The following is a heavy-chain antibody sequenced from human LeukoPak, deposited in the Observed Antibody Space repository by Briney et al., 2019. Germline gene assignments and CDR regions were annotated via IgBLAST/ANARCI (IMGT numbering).Heavy chain of an antibody. CDR1: GFPFSSYE. V-gene: IGHV3-48*03. CDR3: AKNRGGSYYSGSDY. CDR2: IDSSGITI. Sequence: GGSLRLSCAGSGFPFSSYEMNWLRQAPGKGLEWVSHIDSSGITIYYADSVKGRFTISRDNAKNSIYLQMNSLRADDTAVYYCAKNRGGSYYSGSDYWGQGTLVTVSS. D-gene: IGHD1-26*01. J-gene: IGHJ4*02.